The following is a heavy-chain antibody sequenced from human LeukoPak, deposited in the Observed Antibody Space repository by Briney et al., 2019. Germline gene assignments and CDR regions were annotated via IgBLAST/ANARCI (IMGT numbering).Heavy chain of an antibody. Sequence: ASVKVSCKASGYTFTGYYMHWVRQAPGQGLEWMGWINPNSGGTNYAQKFQGRVTMTRDTSISTAYMELSRLRSDDTAVYYCARASFGSYYGLDVWGQGTTVTVSS. CDR2: INPNSGGT. J-gene: IGHJ6*02. CDR3: ARASFGSYYGLDV. V-gene: IGHV1-2*02. D-gene: IGHD1-26*01. CDR1: GYTFTGYY.